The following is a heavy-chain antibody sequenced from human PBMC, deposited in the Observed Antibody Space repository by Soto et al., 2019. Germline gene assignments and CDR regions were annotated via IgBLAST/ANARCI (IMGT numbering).Heavy chain of an antibody. J-gene: IGHJ4*02. CDR1: GYTFTSYG. V-gene: IGHV1-18*01. CDR3: ARGSPRDYASEIDY. CDR2: ISAYNGNT. D-gene: IGHD4-17*01. Sequence: ASVKVSCNASGYTFTSYGISWVLQAPGQGLEWMGWISAYNGNTNYAQKLQGRVTMTTDTSTSTAYMELRSLRSDDPAVYYCARGSPRDYASEIDYWGQGTLVTVSS.